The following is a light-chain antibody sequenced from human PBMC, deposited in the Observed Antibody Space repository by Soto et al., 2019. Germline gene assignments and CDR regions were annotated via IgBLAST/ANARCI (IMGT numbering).Light chain of an antibody. CDR3: QQYNYWPGRT. J-gene: IGKJ1*01. Sequence: EIVMTQSPATLSVSPGDRATLSCRASQSVTSNLAWYQQKPGQAPRLLVYGASTRATGIPARFSGSGSGTEFTLTISSLQSEDFAVYYCQQYNYWPGRTFGQGTKVEIK. V-gene: IGKV3-15*01. CDR2: GAS. CDR1: QSVTSN.